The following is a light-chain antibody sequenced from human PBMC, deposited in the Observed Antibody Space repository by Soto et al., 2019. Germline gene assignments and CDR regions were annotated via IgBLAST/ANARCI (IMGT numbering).Light chain of an antibody. J-gene: IGLJ3*02. CDR2: GNR. Sequence: QAVVTQPPSVSGAPGQTLTISCTGSSSNIGAGYDVQWYQQLPGTAPKLLIYGNRHRPSGVPDRFSASKSGTSASLAITGLQPEDEADYYCQSYDSSLSGSGVFGGGTKLTVL. CDR1: SSNIGAGYD. CDR3: QSYDSSLSGSGV. V-gene: IGLV1-40*01.